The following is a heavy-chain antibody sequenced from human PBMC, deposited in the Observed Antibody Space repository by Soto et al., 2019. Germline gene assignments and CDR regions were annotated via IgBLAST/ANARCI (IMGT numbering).Heavy chain of an antibody. D-gene: IGHD3-3*01. Sequence: GGSLRLSCAASGFTFSSYAMSWVRQAPGKGLEWVSAISGSGGSTYYADSVKGRFTISRDNSKNTLYLQMNSLRAEDTAVYYCAKDKESDFWSGYYYIPPTFDYWGQGTLVTVSS. J-gene: IGHJ4*02. CDR3: AKDKESDFWSGYYYIPPTFDY. V-gene: IGHV3-23*01. CDR1: GFTFSSYA. CDR2: ISGSGGST.